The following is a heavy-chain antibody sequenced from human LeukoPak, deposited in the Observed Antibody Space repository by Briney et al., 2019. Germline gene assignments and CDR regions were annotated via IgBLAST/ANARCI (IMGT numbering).Heavy chain of an antibody. CDR2: IYSGGST. CDR3: ARVPFYYYDSSARSDY. D-gene: IGHD3-22*01. J-gene: IGHJ4*02. Sequence: GGSLRLSCAASGFTVSSNYMSWVRQAPGKGLEWVSVIYSGGSTYYADSVKGRFTISRDNSKNTLYLQMNSLRAEDTAVYYCARVPFYYYDSSARSDYWGQGTLVTVSS. CDR1: GFTVSSNY. V-gene: IGHV3-53*01.